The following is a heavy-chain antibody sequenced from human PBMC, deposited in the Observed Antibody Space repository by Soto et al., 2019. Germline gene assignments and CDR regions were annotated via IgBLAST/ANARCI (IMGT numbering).Heavy chain of an antibody. Sequence: GGSLRLSCAASGFTFCSYSMNWVRQAPGKGLEWVSSISSSSSYIYYADSVKGRFTISRDNAKNSLYLQMNSLRAEDTAVYYCASVQYYYDSSVTPWDAFDIWGQGTMVTVSS. CDR3: ASVQYYYDSSVTPWDAFDI. V-gene: IGHV3-21*01. D-gene: IGHD3-22*01. CDR2: ISSSSSYI. CDR1: GFTFCSYS. J-gene: IGHJ3*02.